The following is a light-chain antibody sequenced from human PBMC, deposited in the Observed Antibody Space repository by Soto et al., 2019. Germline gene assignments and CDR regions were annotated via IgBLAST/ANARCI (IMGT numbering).Light chain of an antibody. V-gene: IGLV2-18*02. CDR2: DVS. J-gene: IGLJ1*01. CDR1: SRDVGGYNS. Sequence: QSALTQPPSVSGSPVQSVTIACTGTSRDVGGYNSVSWYQQPPGKAPKLLIYDVSNRPSGGSTRYSGSKSGNTASLTISGLQAEDKADYNCTSYAPGSAYVFGPGTKLTVL. CDR3: TSYAPGSAYV.